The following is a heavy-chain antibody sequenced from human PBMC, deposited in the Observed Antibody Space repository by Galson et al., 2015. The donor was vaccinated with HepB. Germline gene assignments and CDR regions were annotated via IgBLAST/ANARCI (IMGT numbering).Heavy chain of an antibody. CDR3: ARSNSSLTQHFDY. CDR2: INPGDSET. J-gene: IGHJ4*02. D-gene: IGHD6-13*01. Sequence: QSGAEVKKPGESLKISCEGFGCRFSNYWIGWVRQMPGKGLEWMGSINPGDSETRYSQSFEGQVTMSADKSTSTAHLQWSSLKASDTAMYYCARSNSSLTQHFDYWGQGTLVTVSS. V-gene: IGHV5-51*01. CDR1: GCRFSNYW.